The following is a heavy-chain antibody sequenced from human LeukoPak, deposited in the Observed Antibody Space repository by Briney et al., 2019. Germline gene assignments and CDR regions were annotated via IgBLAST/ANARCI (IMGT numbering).Heavy chain of an antibody. D-gene: IGHD3-10*01. V-gene: IGHV4-61*02. CDR3: AREGLNMVRGVIPKEAWGWFDP. J-gene: IGHJ5*02. Sequence: SQTLSLTCTVSGGSISSGSYYWNWIRQPAGKGLEWIGRIYSSGSTNYNPSLKSRVTISVDTPKNQFSLKLSSVTAADTAVYYCAREGLNMVRGVIPKEAWGWFDPWGQGTLVTVSS. CDR1: GGSISSGSYY. CDR2: IYSSGST.